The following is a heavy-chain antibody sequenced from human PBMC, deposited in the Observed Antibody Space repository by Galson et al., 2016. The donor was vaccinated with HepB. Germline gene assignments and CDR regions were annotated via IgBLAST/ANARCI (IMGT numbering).Heavy chain of an antibody. CDR3: AKEPFGSGPFDY. Sequence: SLRLSCAASGFTFHGYGMHWVRQTPGKGLEWLAVISDDGSKEYYGDSVKGRFTISRDNSKNTLYLQMNSLRTEDTAVYFCAKEPFGSGPFDYWGQGTLVTVSP. CDR2: ISDDGSKE. V-gene: IGHV3-30*18. J-gene: IGHJ4*02. D-gene: IGHD3-10*01. CDR1: GFTFHGYG.